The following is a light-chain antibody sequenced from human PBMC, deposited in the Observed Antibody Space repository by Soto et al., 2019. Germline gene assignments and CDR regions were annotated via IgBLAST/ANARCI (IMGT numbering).Light chain of an antibody. CDR3: SSYTRGSPGI. CDR2: YVS. J-gene: IGLJ2*01. Sequence: QSVLTQPASVSGSPGQSITISCTGTSSDVGGYNHVSWYQHHPGKAPKLIISYVSNRPSGISNRFSGSNSGNTASLTVSGLQAEVEADYYCSSYTRGSPGIFGGGTKVTVL. V-gene: IGLV2-14*03. CDR1: SSDVGGYNH.